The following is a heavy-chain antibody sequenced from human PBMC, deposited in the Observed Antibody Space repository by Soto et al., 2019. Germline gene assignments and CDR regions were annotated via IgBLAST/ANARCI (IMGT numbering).Heavy chain of an antibody. CDR3: TQSGIYTFIPQYYYDMDL. Sequence: EVQLVQSGAEVKKPGESLRISCKGSPHSFTRHWISWVRQMPGKGLEWMGRIDPSDSYTNYNPSFQGHVTISVDKSISTAYLQWSSLKASDTAIYYCTQSGIYTFIPQYYYDMDLWGQGTAVTVSS. V-gene: IGHV5-10-1*03. D-gene: IGHD5-12*01. CDR2: IDPSDSYT. J-gene: IGHJ6*02. CDR1: PHSFTRHW.